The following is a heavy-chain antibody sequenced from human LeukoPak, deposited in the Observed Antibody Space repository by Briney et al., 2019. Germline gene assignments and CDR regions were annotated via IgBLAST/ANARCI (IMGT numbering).Heavy chain of an antibody. CDR3: ARDRTAAWTDDAFDI. V-gene: IGHV3-30*02. J-gene: IGHJ3*02. CDR2: IRYDGSNK. Sequence: PGGSLRLSCAASGFTFSSYGMHWVRQAPGKGLEWVAFIRYDGSNKYYADSVKGRFTISRDNAQNSLYLQMNSLRAEDTAVYYCARDRTAAWTDDAFDIWGQGTMVTVSS. CDR1: GFTFSSYG. D-gene: IGHD6-6*01.